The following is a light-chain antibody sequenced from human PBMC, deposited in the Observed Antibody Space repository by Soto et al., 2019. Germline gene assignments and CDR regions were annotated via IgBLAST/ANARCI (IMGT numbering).Light chain of an antibody. CDR1: SSNIGAGYD. J-gene: IGLJ2*01. CDR2: GNS. V-gene: IGLV1-40*01. Sequence: QSVLTQPPSVSGAPGQRVTISCTESSSNIGAGYDVHWYQQLPGTAPKLLIYGNSNRPSGVPDRFSGSKSGTSASLAITGLQAVYDADYYFHSYDSSLSAVVFGGGTKLTVL. CDR3: HSYDSSLSAVV.